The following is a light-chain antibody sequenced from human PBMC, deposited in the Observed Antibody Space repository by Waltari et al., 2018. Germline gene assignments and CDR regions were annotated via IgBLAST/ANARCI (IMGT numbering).Light chain of an antibody. CDR1: QSVSSN. CDR2: GAS. CDR3: QQYNDWPLLT. J-gene: IGKJ4*01. V-gene: IGKV3-15*01. Sequence: EIVMTHSPATLSVSPGERATLPCRASQSVSSNLAWYQQKPGQAPRLLIYGASTRATGIPARFSGSGSGTEFTLTISSLQSEDFAVYYCQQYNDWPLLTFGGGTKVEIK.